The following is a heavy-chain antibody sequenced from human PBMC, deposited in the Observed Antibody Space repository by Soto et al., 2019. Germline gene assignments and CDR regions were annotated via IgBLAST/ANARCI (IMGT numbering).Heavy chain of an antibody. CDR1: GFTFSSYA. D-gene: IGHD2-21*02. V-gene: IGHV3-23*01. Sequence: GGSLRLSCAASGFTFSSYAMSWVRQAPGKGLEWVSAISGSGGSTYYADSVKGRFTISRDNSKNTLYLQMNSLRAEDTAVYYCAKVGVTMAASGPNWFDPWGQGTLVTVSS. J-gene: IGHJ5*02. CDR2: ISGSGGST. CDR3: AKVGVTMAASGPNWFDP.